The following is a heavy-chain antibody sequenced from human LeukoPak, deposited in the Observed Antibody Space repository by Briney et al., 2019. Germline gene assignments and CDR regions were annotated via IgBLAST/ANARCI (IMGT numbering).Heavy chain of an antibody. J-gene: IGHJ4*02. CDR2: INHSGST. Sequence: SETLSLTCAVYGGSFSGYYWSWIRQPPGKGLEWLGEINHSGSTNYNPSLKSRVTISVDTSKNQFSLKLSSVTAADTAVYYCARGPRFHYYDSRGYYSGWGQGTLVTVSS. D-gene: IGHD3-22*01. CDR1: GGSFSGYY. CDR3: ARGPRFHYYDSRGYYSG. V-gene: IGHV4-34*01.